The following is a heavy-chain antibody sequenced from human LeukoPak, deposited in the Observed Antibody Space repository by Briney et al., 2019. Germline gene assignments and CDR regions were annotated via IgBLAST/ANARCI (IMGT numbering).Heavy chain of an antibody. D-gene: IGHD2-21*02. CDR3: ARTYCGGDCYLGNVFDY. V-gene: IGHV4-4*02. J-gene: IGHJ4*02. CDR1: GGSISSSNW. Sequence: PSETLSLTCAVSGGSISSSNWWSWVRQPPGKGLEWIGEIYHSGSTNYNPSLKSRVTISVDKSKNQFSLKLSSVTAADTAVYYCARTYCGGDCYLGNVFDYWGQGTLVTVSS. CDR2: IYHSGST.